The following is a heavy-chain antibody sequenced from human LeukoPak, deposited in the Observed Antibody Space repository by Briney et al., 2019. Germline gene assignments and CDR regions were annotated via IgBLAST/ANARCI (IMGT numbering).Heavy chain of an antibody. Sequence: GASVKVSCKASGGTFSSYAISWVRQAPGQGLEWMGGIIPIFGTANYAQKFQGRVTITADESTSTAYMELSSLRSEDTAVYYCARERSDHYCGGDCDFDYWGQGTLVTVSS. CDR3: ARERSDHYCGGDCDFDY. J-gene: IGHJ4*02. D-gene: IGHD2-21*02. CDR1: GGTFSSYA. V-gene: IGHV1-69*13. CDR2: IIPIFGTA.